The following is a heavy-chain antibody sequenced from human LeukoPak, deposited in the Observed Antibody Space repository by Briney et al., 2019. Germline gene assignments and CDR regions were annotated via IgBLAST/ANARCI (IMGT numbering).Heavy chain of an antibody. CDR1: GFTFSSYA. D-gene: IGHD6-13*01. Sequence: GGSLRLSCAASGFTFSSYAMSWVRQAPGKGLEWVSAISGSGGSTYYADSVKGRFTISRDNSKNTLYLQMNSLRAEDTAVYYCAKVDSSSWYGGGFDYWGQGTLVTVSS. CDR3: AKVDSSSWYGGGFDY. CDR2: ISGSGGST. V-gene: IGHV3-23*01. J-gene: IGHJ4*02.